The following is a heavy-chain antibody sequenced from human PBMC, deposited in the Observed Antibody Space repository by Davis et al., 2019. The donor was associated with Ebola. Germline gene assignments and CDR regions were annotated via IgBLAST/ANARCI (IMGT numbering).Heavy chain of an antibody. CDR2: IIPILGIA. D-gene: IGHD6-19*01. V-gene: IGHV1-69*04. CDR1: GGTFSSYA. CDR3: ARSPYSSGWTVDY. J-gene: IGHJ4*02. Sequence: SVKVPCKASGGTFSSYAISWVRQAPGQGLEWMGRIIPILGIANYAQKFQGRVTITADKSTSTAYMELSSLRSEDTAVYYCARSPYSSGWTVDYWGQGTLVTVSS.